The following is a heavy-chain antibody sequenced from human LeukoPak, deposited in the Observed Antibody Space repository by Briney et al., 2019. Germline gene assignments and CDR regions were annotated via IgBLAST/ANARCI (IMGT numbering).Heavy chain of an antibody. J-gene: IGHJ4*02. V-gene: IGHV3-30*19. CDR3: AKDDAWLRYQY. CDR2: ISYDGSNK. D-gene: IGHD3-9*01. Sequence: GGSLRLSCAASGFNFRTYGMHWVRQAPGKGLEWVAVISYDGSNKYYADSVKGRFTISRDNSKNTLYLEMNSLRAEDTAVYYCAKDDAWLRYQYWGQGTLVTVSS. CDR1: GFNFRTYG.